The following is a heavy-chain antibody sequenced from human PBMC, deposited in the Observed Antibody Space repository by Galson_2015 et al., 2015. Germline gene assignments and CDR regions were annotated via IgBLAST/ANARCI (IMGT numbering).Heavy chain of an antibody. Sequence: SLRLSCAASGFTFSSYSMNWVRQAPGKGLEWVSYISSSSSYIYYADSVKGRFTISRDNAKNSLYLQMNSLRAEDTAVYYCARDVITGTTPGAFDIWGQGTMVTVSS. J-gene: IGHJ3*02. V-gene: IGHV3-21*01. CDR1: GFTFSSYS. CDR2: ISSSSSYI. CDR3: ARDVITGTTPGAFDI. D-gene: IGHD1-7*01.